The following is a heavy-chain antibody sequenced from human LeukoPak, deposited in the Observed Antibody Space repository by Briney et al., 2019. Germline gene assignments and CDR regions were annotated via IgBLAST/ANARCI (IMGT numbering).Heavy chain of an antibody. CDR1: GFTFSSYA. CDR3: ARDREVPAAIYYYYYGMDV. CDR2: ISHDGSNK. V-gene: IGHV3-30*04. Sequence: PGRSLRLSCAASGFTFSSYAMHWVRQAPGKGLEWVAVISHDGSNKYYADSVKGRFTISRDNSRNTLYLQMNSLRAEDTAVYYCARDREVPAAIYYYYYGMDVWGKGTTVTVSS. D-gene: IGHD2-2*01. J-gene: IGHJ6*04.